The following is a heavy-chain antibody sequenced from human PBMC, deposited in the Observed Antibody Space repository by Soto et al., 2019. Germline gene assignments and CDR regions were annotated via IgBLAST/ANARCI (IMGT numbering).Heavy chain of an antibody. CDR3: ARRIAVAGHYYYYGMDV. D-gene: IGHD6-19*01. CDR1: GYSFTSYW. CDR2: IYPGDSDA. J-gene: IGHJ6*02. V-gene: IGHV5-51*01. Sequence: GESLKISCKGSGYSFTSYWIGWVRQMPGKGLEWMGIIYPGDSDARYSPSFQGQVTISADKSISTAYLQWSSLKASDTAMYYCARRIAVAGHYYYYGMDVWGQGTTVTVSS.